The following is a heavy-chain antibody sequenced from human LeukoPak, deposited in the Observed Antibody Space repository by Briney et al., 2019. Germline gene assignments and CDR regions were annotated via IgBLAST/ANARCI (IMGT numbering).Heavy chain of an antibody. CDR1: GFTFSSYW. V-gene: IGHV3-7*01. D-gene: IGHD2-2*01. CDR3: ARRGVYQLLGWFDP. J-gene: IGHJ5*02. Sequence: GGSLRLSCAASGFTFSSYWMSWVRQAPGKGLEWVANIKQDGSEKYYVDSVKGRFTISRDNAKNSLYLQMNSLRAEDTAVYYCARRGVYQLLGWFDPWGQGTLVTVSS. CDR2: IKQDGSEK.